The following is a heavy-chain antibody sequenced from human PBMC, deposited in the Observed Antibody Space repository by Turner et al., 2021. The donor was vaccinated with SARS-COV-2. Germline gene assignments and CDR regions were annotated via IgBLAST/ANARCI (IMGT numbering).Heavy chain of an antibody. D-gene: IGHD3-22*01. V-gene: IGHV1-69*01. J-gene: IGHJ4*02. CDR2: IIPIIGTA. Sequence: QVQLVLLGTVVKKPGSLVKVSCKASGGTFSTYAIIWVRQAPGQGLEWMGGIIPIIGTANYAQKFQGRVTITADESTSTAYMELSSLRSEDTAVYYFARSTAYDSSGSTFDYWGQGTLVSVSS. CDR3: ARSTAYDSSGSTFDY. CDR1: GGTFSTYA.